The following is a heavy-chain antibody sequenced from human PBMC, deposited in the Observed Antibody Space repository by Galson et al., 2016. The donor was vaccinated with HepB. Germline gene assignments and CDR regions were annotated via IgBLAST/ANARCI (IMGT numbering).Heavy chain of an antibody. V-gene: IGHV3-48*02. CDR2: SGSDGST. CDR1: GFTFSNYG. J-gene: IGHJ3*02. Sequence: SLRLSCAASGFTFSNYGMNWVRQSPGKGLEWVSFSGSDGSTYYAGSVKGRFTISRDSAKNSLYLQMNSLRDEDTAVYYCTRSYGQRLANDAFDIWGQGTLVSVSS. D-gene: IGHD6-19*01. CDR3: TRSYGQRLANDAFDI.